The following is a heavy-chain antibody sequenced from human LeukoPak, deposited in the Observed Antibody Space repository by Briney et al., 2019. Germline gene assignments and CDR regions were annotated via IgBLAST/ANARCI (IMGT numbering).Heavy chain of an antibody. V-gene: IGHV3-21*01. CDR1: GFTFSSYT. CDR2: ISSTGSHT. Sequence: GGSLRLSCVASGFTFSSYTMNWVRQAPGKGLEWVSTISSTGSHTHYAESVKGRFTISRDNAKNSLYLQMNSLRAEDTAVYYCASPEPSYGDDSGGWGQGTLVTVSS. J-gene: IGHJ4*02. D-gene: IGHD4-23*01. CDR3: ASPEPSYGDDSGG.